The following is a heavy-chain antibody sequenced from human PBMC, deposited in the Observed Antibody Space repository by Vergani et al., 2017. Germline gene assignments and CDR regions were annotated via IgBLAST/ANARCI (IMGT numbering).Heavy chain of an antibody. V-gene: IGHV3-72*01. D-gene: IGHD1-1*01. Sequence: VLLVESGGGVVQPGRSLRLSCAASGINFNNYVMHWGRQGPGKGLEWVGRIRNKANDYTTQYAASVKGRFTISRDDSKSYLYLQMNSLQTEDTALYYCVRVKGSNWNDHLYDIWGQGTLVTVSS. J-gene: IGHJ3*02. CDR3: VRVKGSNWNDHLYDI. CDR2: IRNKANDYTT. CDR1: GINFNNYV.